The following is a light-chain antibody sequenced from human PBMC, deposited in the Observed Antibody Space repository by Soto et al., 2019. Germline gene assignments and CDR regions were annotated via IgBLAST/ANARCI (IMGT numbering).Light chain of an antibody. V-gene: IGKV1-39*01. Sequence: IQLTQSPSSLSASVGDRVTITCRASQSICDYLRWYQQKPGQAPTLLIYAASTLHNGVPARFGGSGSGTDFTLTISSLQPEDFATYYCQQGIVYPSTFGGGTKVDIK. J-gene: IGKJ4*01. CDR3: QQGIVYPST. CDR2: AAS. CDR1: QSICDY.